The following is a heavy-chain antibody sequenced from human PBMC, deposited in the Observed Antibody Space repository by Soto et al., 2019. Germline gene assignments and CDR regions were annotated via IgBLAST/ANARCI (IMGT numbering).Heavy chain of an antibody. D-gene: IGHD4-4*01. J-gene: IGHJ6*03. CDR3: ARRALHDYSDYYMDV. V-gene: IGHV4-34*01. CDR1: GGSFSGYY. Sequence: SETLSLTCAVYGGSFSGYYWSWIRQPPGKGLEWIGEINHSGSTNYNPSLKSRVTISVDTSKNQFSLKLSSVTAADTAVYYCARRALHDYSDYYMDVWGKGTTVTVSS. CDR2: INHSGST.